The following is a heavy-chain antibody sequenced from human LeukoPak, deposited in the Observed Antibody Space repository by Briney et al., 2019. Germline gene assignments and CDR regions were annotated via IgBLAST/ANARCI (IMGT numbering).Heavy chain of an antibody. Sequence: PSQTLSLTCTVSGGSISSGGYYWSWIRQHPGKGLEWIGYIYYSGSTYYNPSLKSRVTISVDTSKNQFSLRLSSVTAADTAVYYCARGTGEGIADPWLLFFDYWGQGTLVTVSS. D-gene: IGHD6-13*01. V-gene: IGHV4-31*03. CDR3: ARGTGEGIADPWLLFFDY. CDR2: IYYSGST. J-gene: IGHJ4*02. CDR1: GGSISSGGYY.